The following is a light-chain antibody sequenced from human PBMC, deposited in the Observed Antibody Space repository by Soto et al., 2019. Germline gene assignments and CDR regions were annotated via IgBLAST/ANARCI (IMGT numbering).Light chain of an antibody. CDR3: QEYFQWPPGM. V-gene: IGKV3-15*01. Sequence: EIVVTQSPATLSASPGERVTLTCRASQFVSTRLPWYQQRPGQVPRLLIYDAYTRALGISARFSGSGSGTEFTLTISSLQSEDFALYYCQEYFQWPPGMFGPGTTVDIK. J-gene: IGKJ1*01. CDR1: QFVSTR. CDR2: DAY.